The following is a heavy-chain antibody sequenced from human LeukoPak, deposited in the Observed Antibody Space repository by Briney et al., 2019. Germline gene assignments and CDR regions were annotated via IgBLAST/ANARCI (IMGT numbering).Heavy chain of an antibody. CDR1: GGSFSGYY. Sequence: SETLSLTCAVYGGSFSGYYWSWIRQPPGKGLEWIGEINHSGSTNYNPSLKSRVTISVDTSQNQFSLKLSSVTAADTAVYYCARGTGWLRSLYYFDYWGQGTLVTVSS. D-gene: IGHD5-12*01. CDR3: ARGTGWLRSLYYFDY. J-gene: IGHJ4*02. CDR2: INHSGST. V-gene: IGHV4-34*01.